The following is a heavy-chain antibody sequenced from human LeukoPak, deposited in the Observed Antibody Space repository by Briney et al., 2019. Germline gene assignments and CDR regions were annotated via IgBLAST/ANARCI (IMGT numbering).Heavy chain of an antibody. D-gene: IGHD3-10*01. V-gene: IGHV3-7*03. CDR3: ARAPSVIRGIRGFDY. CDR1: GFSFNSYW. Sequence: PGGSLRLSCAASGFSFNSYWMSWVRQAPGKGLEWVANINQDGSEKYYVDSVKGRFTISRDNAKDSLYLQMNSLRAEDTAVYYCARAPSVIRGIRGFDYWGQGTLVTVSS. CDR2: INQDGSEK. J-gene: IGHJ4*02.